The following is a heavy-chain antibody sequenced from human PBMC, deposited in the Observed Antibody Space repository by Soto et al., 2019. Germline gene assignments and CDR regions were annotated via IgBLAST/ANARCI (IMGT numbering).Heavy chain of an antibody. CDR1: GGTFSSYT. V-gene: IGHV1-69*02. J-gene: IGHJ6*02. CDR3: ATPSGEGYYYGMDV. CDR2: IIPILGIA. D-gene: IGHD4-17*01. Sequence: QVQLVQSGAEVKKPGSSVKVSCKASGGTFSSYTISWVRQAPGQGLEWMGRIIPILGIANYAQKFQGRVTXXAXKXXSTAYMELSSRRSEDTAVYYCATPSGEGYYYGMDVWGQGTTVTVSS.